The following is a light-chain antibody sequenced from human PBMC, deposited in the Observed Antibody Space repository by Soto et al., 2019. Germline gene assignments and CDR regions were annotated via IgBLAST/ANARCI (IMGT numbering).Light chain of an antibody. CDR2: AAS. CDR1: QSISSY. V-gene: IGKV1-39*01. J-gene: IGKJ1*01. CDR3: QQSYSTLWT. Sequence: DIQMTQSPSSLSASVGDRVTITCRASQSISSYLNWYQQKPGKAPKLLIYAASSLQSGVPSRFSGSGSGTDFTLTISRLQPEDCATYYCQQSYSTLWTFGQGNKVEIK.